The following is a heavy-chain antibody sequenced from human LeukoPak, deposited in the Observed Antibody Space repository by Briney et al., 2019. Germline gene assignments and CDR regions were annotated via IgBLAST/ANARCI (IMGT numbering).Heavy chain of an antibody. V-gene: IGHV1-69*06. Sequence: GASVKVSCKASGGTFSSYAFNWVRQAPGQGLEWMGGIIPIFGTPNYVQKFQGRVTITADKSASTAYMELSSLRSEDTAVYYCARTWEAAAGTSLWFDPWGQGTLVTVSS. CDR1: GGTFSSYA. CDR3: ARTWEAAAGTSLWFDP. D-gene: IGHD6-13*01. J-gene: IGHJ5*02. CDR2: IIPIFGTP.